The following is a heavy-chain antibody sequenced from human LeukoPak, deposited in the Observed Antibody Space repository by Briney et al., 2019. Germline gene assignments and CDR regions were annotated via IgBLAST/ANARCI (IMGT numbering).Heavy chain of an antibody. CDR2: IYYSGST. J-gene: IGHJ4*01. Sequence: SQTLSLTCTVSGGSMSSGGYYWSGIRQHPGKGLEWIGYIYYSGSTYYNPSLKSRVTISVDTSKNQFSLKLSSVTAADTAVYYCARDRGRDYDYGDYLPLGYFDYWGHGTLVTVSS. V-gene: IGHV4-31*03. D-gene: IGHD4-17*01. CDR3: ARDRGRDYDYGDYLPLGYFDY. CDR1: GGSMSSGGYY.